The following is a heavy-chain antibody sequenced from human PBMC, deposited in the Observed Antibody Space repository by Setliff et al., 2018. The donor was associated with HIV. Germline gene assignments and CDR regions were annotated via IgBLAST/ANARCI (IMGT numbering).Heavy chain of an antibody. CDR2: ISYGGIT. J-gene: IGHJ4*02. Sequence: PSETLSLTCTVSGGSISSSHDFWNWIRQPPGKGLEWIGAISYGGITYYNPSLTSRVTISVDTSKNQFSLKVTSVTAADTAVYYCAREIYGGNSRPFDYWGQGTLVTVSS. D-gene: IGHD4-17*01. CDR1: GGSISSSHDF. CDR3: AREIYGGNSRPFDY. V-gene: IGHV4-39*07.